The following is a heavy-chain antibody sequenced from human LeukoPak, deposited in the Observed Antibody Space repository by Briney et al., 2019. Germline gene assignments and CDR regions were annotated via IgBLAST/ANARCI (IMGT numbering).Heavy chain of an antibody. D-gene: IGHD6-6*01. CDR3: ARAGYSSSFAFDI. CDR2: IYYSGST. V-gene: IGHV4-39*07. J-gene: IGHJ3*02. Sequence: SETLSLTCTVSGGSISSSSYYWGWIRQPPGKGLEWIGSIYYSGSTYYNPSLKSRVTISVDTSKNQFSLKLSSVTAADTAVYYCARAGYSSSFAFDIWGQGTMVTVSS. CDR1: GGSISSSSYY.